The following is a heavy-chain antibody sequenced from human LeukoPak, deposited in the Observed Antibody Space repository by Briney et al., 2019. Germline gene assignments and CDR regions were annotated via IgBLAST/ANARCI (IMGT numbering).Heavy chain of an antibody. V-gene: IGHV3-30*02. CDR1: GFTFSRYG. CDR2: IRYDGSDE. Sequence: SGGSLRLSCAPSGFTFSRYGMHWVRQAPGKGLEWVAFIRYDGSDEHYADSVKGRFTISRDNSKDTLYLQMNSLAAEDTAVYYCAKDLELAPFDYWGQGTLVTVSP. CDR3: AKDLELAPFDY. D-gene: IGHD1-26*01. J-gene: IGHJ4*02.